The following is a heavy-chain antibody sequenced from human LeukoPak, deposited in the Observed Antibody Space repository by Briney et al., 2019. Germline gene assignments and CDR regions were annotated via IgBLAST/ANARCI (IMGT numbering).Heavy chain of an antibody. D-gene: IGHD6-19*01. CDR3: ARNLIAVAGTDWFDP. V-gene: IGHV1-2*02. CDR2: INPKRGGT. J-gene: IGHJ5*02. CDR1: GDTFTGDY. Sequence: ASVKVSCKASGDTFTGDYMHGVRQAPGQGREGMGWINPKRGGTNYAQKLQGRVTMTRDTTISTAYMGVSRLRSDDTAVYYCARNLIAVAGTDWFDPWGQGTLVTVSS.